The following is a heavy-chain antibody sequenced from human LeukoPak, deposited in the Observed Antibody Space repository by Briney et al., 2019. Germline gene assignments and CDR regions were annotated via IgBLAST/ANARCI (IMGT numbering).Heavy chain of an antibody. CDR2: INTNTGNP. V-gene: IGHV7-4-1*02. CDR3: AAAGSNGFDN. J-gene: IGHJ4*02. CDR1: GYTFTNYA. D-gene: IGHD6-13*01. Sequence: GASVKVSCKAFGYTFTNYAMNWVRQAPGQGLEWMGWINTNTGNPTYAQGFAGRFVFSLDTSVSTAYLQISSLKTEDTAVYYCAAAGSNGFDNWGQGTLVTVSS.